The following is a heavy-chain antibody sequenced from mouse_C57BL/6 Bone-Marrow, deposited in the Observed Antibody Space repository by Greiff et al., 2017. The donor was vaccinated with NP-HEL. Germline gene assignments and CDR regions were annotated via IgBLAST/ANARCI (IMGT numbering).Heavy chain of an antibody. CDR3: ARLWLRRYWYFDV. J-gene: IGHJ1*03. CDR1: GYSITSGYY. Sequence: DVKLQESGPGLVKPSQSLSLTCSVTGYSITSGYYWNWIRQFPGNKLEWMGYISYDGSNNYNPSLKNRISITRDTSKNQFFLKLNSVTTEDTATYYCARLWLRRYWYFDVWGTGTTVTVSS. D-gene: IGHD2-2*01. CDR2: ISYDGSN. V-gene: IGHV3-6*01.